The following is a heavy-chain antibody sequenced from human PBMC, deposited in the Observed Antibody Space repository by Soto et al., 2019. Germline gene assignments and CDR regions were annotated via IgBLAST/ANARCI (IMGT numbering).Heavy chain of an antibody. CDR3: AGGDYYHSSGYYFYYYTMDV. Sequence: SETLSLTCPVSGFSISSSSYYWGWIRQPPGKGLEWIGSIYYGGSTYYNPSLKSRVTISVETSKSQFSLKLSSVTAADTAVYYCAGGDYYHSSGYYFYYYTMDVWGQGTTVTVSS. CDR1: GFSISSSSYY. CDR2: IYYGGST. J-gene: IGHJ6*02. D-gene: IGHD3-22*01. V-gene: IGHV4-39*01.